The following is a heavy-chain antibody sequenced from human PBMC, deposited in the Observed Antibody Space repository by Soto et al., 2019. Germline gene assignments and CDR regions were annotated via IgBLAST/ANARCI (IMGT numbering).Heavy chain of an antibody. V-gene: IGHV1-18*01. D-gene: IGHD6-13*01. CDR2: ISAYNGNT. CDR1: GYTFTSYG. CDR3: ARDPRYSSSWSDAFDT. Sequence: QVQLVQSGAEVKKPGASVKVSCKASGYTFTSYGISWVRQAPGQGLEWMGWISAYNGNTNSAQKLQGRVTMTTDTXTXXAYLELGGLRADDTAVYYYARDPRYSSSWSDAFDTWGQGTMVTVSS. J-gene: IGHJ3*02.